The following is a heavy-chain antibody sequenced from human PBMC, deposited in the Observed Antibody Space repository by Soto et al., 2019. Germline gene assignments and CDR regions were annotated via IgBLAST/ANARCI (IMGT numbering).Heavy chain of an antibody. CDR3: FYGDYYYGMDV. CDR1: GGSFSGYY. D-gene: IGHD4-17*01. J-gene: IGHJ6*02. Sequence: SETLSLTCAVYGGSFSGYYWSWIRQPPGKGLEWIGEINHSGSTNYNPSLKSRVTISVDTSKNQFSLKLSSVTAADTAVYYCFYGDYYYGMDVWGQGTTVTV. CDR2: INHSGST. V-gene: IGHV4-34*01.